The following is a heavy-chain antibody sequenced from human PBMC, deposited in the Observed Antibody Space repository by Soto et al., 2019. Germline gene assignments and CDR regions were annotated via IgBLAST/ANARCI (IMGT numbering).Heavy chain of an antibody. Sequence: EASVKVSCKASGYTFSNYATHWVRQAPGQRLEWMGWINAGNGKTKYSQNFQGRVTITRDTSASTAYMELSSLRSEDTAVYYCANNGDYYYYGMDVWGQGTTVTVSS. CDR1: GYTFSNYA. D-gene: IGHD4-17*01. CDR3: ANNGDYYYYGMDV. V-gene: IGHV1-3*01. CDR2: INAGNGKT. J-gene: IGHJ6*02.